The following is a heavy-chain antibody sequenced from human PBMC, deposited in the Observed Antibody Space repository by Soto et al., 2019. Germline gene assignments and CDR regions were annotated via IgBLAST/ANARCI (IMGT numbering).Heavy chain of an antibody. CDR3: VRGGGGGLFDP. J-gene: IGHJ5*02. CDR2: ISPGSRYP. CDR1: GVTFGNSY. V-gene: IGHV3-11*06. Sequence: GGSLRLSCAGSGVTFGNSYMIWIRQAPGKGLEWLSYISPGSRYPAYADSVKGRFTISRDNAKRSLYLQMMSLTAEDTAIYYCVRGGGGGLFDPWGQGTMVTVSS. D-gene: IGHD2-15*01.